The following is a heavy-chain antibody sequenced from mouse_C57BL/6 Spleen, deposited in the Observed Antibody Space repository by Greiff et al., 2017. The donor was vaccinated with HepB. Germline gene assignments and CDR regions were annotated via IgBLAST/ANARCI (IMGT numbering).Heavy chain of an antibody. Sequence: VQLQQSGPELVKPGASVKMSCKASGYTFTDYNMHWVKQSHGKSLEWIGYINPNNGGTSYNQKFKGKATLTVNKSSSTAYMELRSLTSEDSAVYYCARTGGYDGYYLYAMDYWGQGTSVTVSS. CDR1: GYTFTDYN. CDR2: INPNNGGT. D-gene: IGHD2-3*01. V-gene: IGHV1-22*01. J-gene: IGHJ4*01. CDR3: ARTGGYDGYYLYAMDY.